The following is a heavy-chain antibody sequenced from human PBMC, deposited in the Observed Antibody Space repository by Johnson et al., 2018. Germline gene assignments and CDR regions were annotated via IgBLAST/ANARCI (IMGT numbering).Heavy chain of an antibody. CDR2: ISYDGSNK. Sequence: VQLLESGGGVVQPGRSLRLSCAASGFTFSSYGMHWVRQAPGKGLEWVAVISYDGSNKYYADSVKGRFTISRDNSKNTLYLQMNSLRAEDTAVYYCAATDPYYSYYMDVWGKGTTVTVSS. D-gene: IGHD4-11*01. V-gene: IGHV3-30*03. CDR3: AATDPYYSYYMDV. CDR1: GFTFSSYG. J-gene: IGHJ6*03.